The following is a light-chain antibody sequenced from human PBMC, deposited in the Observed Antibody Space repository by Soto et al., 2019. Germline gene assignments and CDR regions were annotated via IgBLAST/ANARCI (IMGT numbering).Light chain of an antibody. CDR3: QHYNNLPPT. CDR1: QDISNS. J-gene: IGKJ3*01. V-gene: IGKV1-33*01. CDR2: DAY. Sequence: DIKMTQSPSSLSASVGDRVTISCQASQDISNSLNWYQQKPGKAPALLIYDAYNWETGVPSRFSGSGTGTDFTLTISNLQPEDIATYYCQHYNNLPPTFGPGTNVDIK.